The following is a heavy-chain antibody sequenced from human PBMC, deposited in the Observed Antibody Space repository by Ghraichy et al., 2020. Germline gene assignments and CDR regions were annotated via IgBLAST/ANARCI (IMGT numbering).Heavy chain of an antibody. CDR3: TRSGSQISGYSGYDLPYNYYGMDV. D-gene: IGHD5-12*01. V-gene: IGHV4-34*01. CDR1: GGSFSGYY. CDR2: INHSGST. J-gene: IGHJ6*02. Sequence: SQTLSLTCAVYGGSFSGYYWSWIRQPPGKGLEWIGEINHSGSTNYNPSLKSRVTISVDTSKNQFSLKLSSVTAADTAVYYCTRSGSQISGYSGYDLPYNYYGMDVWGQGTTVTVSS.